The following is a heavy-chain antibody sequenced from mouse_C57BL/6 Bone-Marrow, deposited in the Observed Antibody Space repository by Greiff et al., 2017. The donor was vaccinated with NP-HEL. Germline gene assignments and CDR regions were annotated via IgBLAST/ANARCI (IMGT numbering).Heavy chain of an antibody. D-gene: IGHD2-4*01. J-gene: IGHJ2*01. V-gene: IGHV1-82*01. Sequence: VQVVESGPELVKPGASVKISCKASGYAFSSSWMNWVKQRPGKGLEWIGRIYPGDGDTNYNGKFKGKATLTADKSSSTAYMQLSSLTSEDSAVYFCARCDYDESWGQGTTLTVSS. CDR1: GYAFSSSW. CDR3: ARCDYDES. CDR2: IYPGDGDT.